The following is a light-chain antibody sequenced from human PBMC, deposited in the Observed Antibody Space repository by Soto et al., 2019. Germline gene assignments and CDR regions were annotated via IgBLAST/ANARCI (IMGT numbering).Light chain of an antibody. J-gene: IGKJ2*03. Sequence: DIVMTQSPLSLPVTPGEPASISCRSSQSLLHSNGYNYLDWYLQKPGQSPQLLIYLGSNRASGVPARFSGSGSGTDFTLKISRVEAEDVGVYYCMQALQSPYSFGQGTKPEIK. CDR1: QSLLHSNGYNY. CDR3: MQALQSPYS. V-gene: IGKV2-28*01. CDR2: LGS.